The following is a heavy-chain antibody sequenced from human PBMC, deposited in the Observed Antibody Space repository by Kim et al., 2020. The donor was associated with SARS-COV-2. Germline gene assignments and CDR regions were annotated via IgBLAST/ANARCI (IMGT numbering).Heavy chain of an antibody. V-gene: IGHV4-59*13. CDR1: GGSISSYY. J-gene: IGHJ6*02. CDR2: IYYSGST. CDR3: ARDRSGSGSYYAGYYYYAMDV. Sequence: SETLSLTCTVSGGSISSYYWSWIRQPPGKGLEWIGYIYYSGSTNYNPSLKSRVTISVDTSKNQFSLKLSSVTAADTAVYYCARDRSGSGSYYAGYYYYAMDVWGQGTTVTVSS. D-gene: IGHD3-10*01.